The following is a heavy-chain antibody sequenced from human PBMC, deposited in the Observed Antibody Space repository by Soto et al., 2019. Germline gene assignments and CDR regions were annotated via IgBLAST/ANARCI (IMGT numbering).Heavy chain of an antibody. V-gene: IGHV3-33*01. Sequence: QVQLVESGGGVVQPGRSLRLSCAASGFNFSIYGMHWVRQAPGKGLEWVAIIWYDGSNKYHAESVKGRFTISRDNSKNTLYLQMNSLRVEDTAVYYCARGTPTDHWGQGTLVTVSS. CDR3: ARGTPTDH. CDR2: IWYDGSNK. J-gene: IGHJ4*02. CDR1: GFNFSIYG. D-gene: IGHD2-15*01.